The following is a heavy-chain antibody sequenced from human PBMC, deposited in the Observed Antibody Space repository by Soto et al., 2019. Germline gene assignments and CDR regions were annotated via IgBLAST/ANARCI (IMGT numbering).Heavy chain of an antibody. CDR1: GFTVTSNH. CDR2: IYSGGST. V-gene: IGHV3-53*01. J-gene: IGHJ1*01. Sequence: EVQLVESGGGLIRPGGSLRLSCAASGFTVTSNHMTWVRQAAGKGLEWVSVIYSGGSTYYADSVKGRFTISRDNSKNTLYLQMNSLRAEDTAVYYRARGVVTALAEYFQHWGQGTLVAVSS. D-gene: IGHD2-21*02. CDR3: ARGVVTALAEYFQH.